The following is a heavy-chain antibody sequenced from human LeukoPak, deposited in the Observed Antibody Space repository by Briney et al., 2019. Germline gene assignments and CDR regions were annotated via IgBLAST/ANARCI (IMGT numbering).Heavy chain of an antibody. J-gene: IGHJ4*02. V-gene: IGHV4-38-2*01. CDR1: GFTFSSYW. CDR3: ARGAEYYAIWRGYAGYSDY. CDR2: IYHRGST. D-gene: IGHD3-3*01. Sequence: GSLRLSCAASGFTFSSYWMSWVRQAPGQGLEWVGSIYHRGSTYYNPSLRSRVTISLDRSKKKFSLKLTSVTAADTAVYFCARGAEYYAIWRGYAGYSDYWGQGISVTVSS.